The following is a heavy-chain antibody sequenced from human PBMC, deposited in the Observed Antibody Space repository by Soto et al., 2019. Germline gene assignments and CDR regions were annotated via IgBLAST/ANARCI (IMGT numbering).Heavy chain of an antibody. CDR3: ATGSITILGVVIPDAFDI. D-gene: IGHD3-3*01. J-gene: IGHJ3*02. CDR2: ISAYNGNT. Sequence: ASVKVSCKASGYTFTSYGISWVRQAPGQGLEWMGWISAYNGNTNYAQKLQGRVTMTTDTSTSTAYMELRSLRSDDTAVYYCATGSITILGVVIPDAFDIWGQGTMVTVSS. V-gene: IGHV1-18*01. CDR1: GYTFTSYG.